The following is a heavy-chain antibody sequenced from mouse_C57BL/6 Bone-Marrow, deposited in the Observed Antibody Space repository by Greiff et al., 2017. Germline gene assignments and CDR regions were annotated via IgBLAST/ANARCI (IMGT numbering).Heavy chain of an antibody. CDR3: AREGVYGNYGY. V-gene: IGHV1-22*01. CDR1: GYTFTDYN. J-gene: IGHJ2*01. CDR2: INPNNGGT. Sequence: VQLQQSGPELVKPGASVKMSCKASGYTFTDYNMHWVKQSHGKSLEWIGYINPNNGGTSYNQKFKGKATLTVNKSSSTAYMELRSLTSEESAVYYCAREGVYGNYGYWGQGTTLTVSS. D-gene: IGHD2-1*01.